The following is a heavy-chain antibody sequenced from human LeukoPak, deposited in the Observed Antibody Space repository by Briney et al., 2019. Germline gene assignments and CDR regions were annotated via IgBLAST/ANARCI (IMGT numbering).Heavy chain of an antibody. V-gene: IGHV4-34*01. CDR3: ARIRCGRGQARCYNH. Sequence: SETLSLTCAVSGVSVSDYYWSWVRQSPEKGLEWIGEVSPGGYTTYNPSLRSRVIISEDTSENQLSLNVTSVTAADTALYYCARIRCGRGQARCYNHWAQGSLVTVSS. D-gene: IGHD2-21*01. CDR2: VSPGGYT. CDR1: GVSVSDYY. J-gene: IGHJ5*02.